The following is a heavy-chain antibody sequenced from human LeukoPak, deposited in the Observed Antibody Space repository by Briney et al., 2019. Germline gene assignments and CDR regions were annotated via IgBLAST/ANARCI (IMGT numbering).Heavy chain of an antibody. J-gene: IGHJ6*02. CDR1: GFTFSSYW. V-gene: IGHV3-7*01. D-gene: IGHD3-10*01. CDR3: ARDPGTMVRGGHHYYYGMDV. Sequence: GGSLRLSCAASGFTFSSYWMSWVRQAPGKGLEWVANIKQDGSEKYYVDSVKGRFTISRDNAKNSLYLQMNSLRAEDTAVYYCARDPGTMVRGGHHYYYGMDVWGQGTTVTVSS. CDR2: IKQDGSEK.